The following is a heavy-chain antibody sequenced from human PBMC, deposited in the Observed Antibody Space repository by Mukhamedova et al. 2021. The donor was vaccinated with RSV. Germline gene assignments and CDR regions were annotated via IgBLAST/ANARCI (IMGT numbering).Heavy chain of an antibody. CDR3: AGSQYSYATADLDY. J-gene: IGHJ4*02. D-gene: IGHD5-18*01. CDR1: FTSYY. CDR2: INPSGGTT. Sequence: FTSYYMHWVRQAPGQGLEWMGIINPSGGTTTYAQKFQGRVTMTRDTSTSTLYMELSSLRSDDTAVYYCAGSQYSYATADLDYLGQ. V-gene: IGHV1-46*01.